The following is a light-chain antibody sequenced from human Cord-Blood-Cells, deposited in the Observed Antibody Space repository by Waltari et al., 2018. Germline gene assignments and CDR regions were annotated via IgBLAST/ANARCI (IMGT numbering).Light chain of an antibody. CDR3: QQYNSYSLT. CDR2: KAS. CDR1: QSISSW. Sequence: DIQMTQSPSTLFASVGERVTITCRASQSISSWLAWYQQKPGKAPKLLIYKASSLESGVPSRFSGNGSGTEFTLTISSLQPDDFATYYCQQYNSYSLTFGQGTKVDIK. J-gene: IGKJ1*01. V-gene: IGKV1-5*03.